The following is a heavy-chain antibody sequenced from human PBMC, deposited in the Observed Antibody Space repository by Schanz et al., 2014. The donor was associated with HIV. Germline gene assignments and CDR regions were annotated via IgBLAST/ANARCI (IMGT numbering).Heavy chain of an antibody. D-gene: IGHD2-15*01. CDR2: IWYDGSQK. J-gene: IGHJ2*01. Sequence: QVQLVESGGGVVQPGRSLKLSCAASGFSLSCCGMHWVRQAPGKGLEWVAVIWYDGSQKYYADSVKGRFTVSRDNSNNKLFLQMNSLRADDTAVYYCALSRPSGYGGSWYFDLWGRGTLVAVSS. V-gene: IGHV3-33*01. CDR1: GFSLSCCG. CDR3: ALSRPSGYGGSWYFDL.